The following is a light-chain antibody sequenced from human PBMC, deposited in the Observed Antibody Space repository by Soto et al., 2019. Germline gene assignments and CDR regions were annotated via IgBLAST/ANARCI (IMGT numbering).Light chain of an antibody. CDR2: GNT. Sequence: QAVVTQPPSVSGAPGQRVTISCTGSSSNIGAGYGVHWYQHLPGTAPKLLIYGNTNRPSGVPDRFSGSKSGTSASLAITGLQAEDEGDYYCQSYDTSLTVGVFGGGTKLTVL. V-gene: IGLV1-40*01. CDR3: QSYDTSLTVGV. CDR1: SSNIGAGYG. J-gene: IGLJ3*02.